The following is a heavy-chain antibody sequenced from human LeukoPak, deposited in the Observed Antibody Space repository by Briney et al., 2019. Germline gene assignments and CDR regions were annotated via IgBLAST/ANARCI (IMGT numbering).Heavy chain of an antibody. CDR3: AKRLSRYSYGFLPDY. Sequence: PGGSLRLSCAASGFTFSSYWMHWVRQAPGKGLVWVSRINTDGSDGSSTSYADSVKGRFTISRDNAKNTLYLQMNSLRDEDTAVYYCAKRLSRYSYGFLPDYWGQGTLVTVSS. CDR1: GFTFSSYW. J-gene: IGHJ4*02. V-gene: IGHV3-74*01. CDR2: INTDGSDGSST. D-gene: IGHD5-18*01.